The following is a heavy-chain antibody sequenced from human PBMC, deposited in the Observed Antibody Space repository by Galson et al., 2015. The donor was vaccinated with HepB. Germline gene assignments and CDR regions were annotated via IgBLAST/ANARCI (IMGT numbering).Heavy chain of an antibody. J-gene: IGHJ4*02. CDR1: GFTFNKAW. Sequence: SLRLSCAASGFTFNKAWMNWVRQAPGKGLEWVGRIKSEAETMDYAAPIKGRFSIWRDDSRSTVYLQVNSLRIDDTAVYYCTTDGNKWEYSLDYWGRGTLVTVAS. CDR3: TTDGNKWEYSLDY. V-gene: IGHV3-15*07. D-gene: IGHD1-26*01. CDR2: IKSEAETM.